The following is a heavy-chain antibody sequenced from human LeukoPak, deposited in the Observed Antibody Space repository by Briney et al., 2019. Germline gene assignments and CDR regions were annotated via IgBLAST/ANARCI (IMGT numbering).Heavy chain of an antibody. Sequence: GGSLRLSCAASGFTFSSYWMSWVRQAPGKGLEWVANIKEDGSEKYYVDSVKGRFTTSRDNAKNSLYLQLNGLRAEDTAVFYCARLLETYDYVWGSYGFDSWGQGTLVTVSS. CDR1: GFTFSSYW. CDR2: IKEDGSEK. V-gene: IGHV3-7*01. J-gene: IGHJ4*02. D-gene: IGHD3-16*01. CDR3: ARLLETYDYVWGSYGFDS.